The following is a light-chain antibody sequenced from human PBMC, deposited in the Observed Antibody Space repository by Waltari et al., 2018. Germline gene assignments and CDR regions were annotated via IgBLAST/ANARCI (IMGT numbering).Light chain of an antibody. CDR3: MQTIQLPPIT. V-gene: IGKV2D-29*02. J-gene: IGKJ5*01. CDR2: EVF. Sequence: DIVMTQTPLSLSVTPGQPASTSCKSSQSLLHSNGKNFLYWYLQRPGQSPQLLMYEVFNRFSGVPDRFSGSGSGTDFTLKISRVEAEDVGVYYCMQTIQLPPITFGPGTRLEIK. CDR1: QSLLHSNGKNF.